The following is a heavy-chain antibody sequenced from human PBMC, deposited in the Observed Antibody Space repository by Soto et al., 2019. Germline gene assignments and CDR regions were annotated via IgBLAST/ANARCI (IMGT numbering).Heavy chain of an antibody. CDR1: GFTFSSYW. CDR2: IGSDGSPT. V-gene: IGHV3-74*01. CDR3: ARGRGYGDYFYFDY. J-gene: IGHJ4*02. D-gene: IGHD4-17*01. Sequence: EVQLVESGGGLVQPGGSLRLCCAASGFTFSSYWIHWVRQAPGKGLVWVSRIGSDGSPTRYADSVKGRFTISRDNAKNTLYLLMSSLRAEDTAVYYCARGRGYGDYFYFDYWGQGTLVTVSS.